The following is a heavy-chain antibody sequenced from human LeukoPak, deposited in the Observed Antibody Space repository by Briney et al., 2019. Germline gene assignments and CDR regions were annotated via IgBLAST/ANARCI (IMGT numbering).Heavy chain of an antibody. CDR2: IIPIFGTG. CDR1: GYTFTSYG. CDR3: ARAYDFWSGINY. V-gene: IGHV1-69*05. Sequence: ASVKVSCKASGYTFTSYGISWVRQAPGQGLEWMGGIIPIFGTGNYAQKFQGRVTITTDESTSTAYMELSSLRSEDTAVYYCARAYDFWSGINYWGQGTLVTVSS. D-gene: IGHD3-3*01. J-gene: IGHJ4*02.